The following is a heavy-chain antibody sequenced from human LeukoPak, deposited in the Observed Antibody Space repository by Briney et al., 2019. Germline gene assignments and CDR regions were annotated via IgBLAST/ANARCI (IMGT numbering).Heavy chain of an antibody. D-gene: IGHD3-22*01. J-gene: IGHJ4*02. CDR2: IYYSGST. V-gene: IGHV4-59*01. CDR1: GGSISSYY. CDR3: ARSRGYSPFDY. Sequence: SSETLSLTCTVSGGSISSYYWSWIRQPPGKGLEWIGYIYYSGSTNYNPSLKSRVTISVDTSKNQFSLKLSSVTAADTAVYYCARSRGYSPFDYWGQGTLVTVSS.